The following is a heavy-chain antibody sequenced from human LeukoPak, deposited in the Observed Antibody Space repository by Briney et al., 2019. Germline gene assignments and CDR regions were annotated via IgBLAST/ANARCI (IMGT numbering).Heavy chain of an antibody. D-gene: IGHD2-21*01. J-gene: IGHJ5*02. CDR3: AMVVGNNWFDP. CDR2: ISSSSSTI. V-gene: IGHV3-48*04. CDR1: GFTFSSCW. Sequence: GGSLRLSCAASGFTFSSCWMSWVRQAPGKGLEWVSYISSSSSTIYYADSVKGRFTISRDNAKNSLYLQMNSLRAEDTAVYYCAMVVGNNWFDPWGQGTLVTVSS.